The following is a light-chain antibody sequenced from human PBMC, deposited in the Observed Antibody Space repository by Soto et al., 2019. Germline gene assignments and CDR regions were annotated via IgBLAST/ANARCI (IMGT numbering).Light chain of an antibody. V-gene: IGLV2-14*01. CDR1: SCDVGGYNY. CDR2: EVS. CDR3: SSYTSSSTLV. J-gene: IGLJ2*01. Sequence: QSALTQPASVSGSPGQSITISCTGTSCDVGGYNYVSWYQQHPGKAPKLMIYEVSNRPSGVSNRFSGSMSGNTASLTISGLQAEDEADYYCSSYTSSSTLVFGGGTKLTVL.